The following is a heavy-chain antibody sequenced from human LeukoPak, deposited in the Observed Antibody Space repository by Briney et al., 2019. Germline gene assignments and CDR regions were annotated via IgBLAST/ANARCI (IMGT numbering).Heavy chain of an antibody. CDR1: GYTFTSYD. D-gene: IGHD1-7*01. J-gene: IGHJ4*02. V-gene: IGHV1-8*03. CDR2: MNPNSGST. CDR3: ATGPPKWNYVEYFFVY. Sequence: ASVKVSCKASGYTFTSYDINWVRQATGHRLEWMGWMNPNSGSTGYAQKFQGRVTITRNTSISTAYMELSGLTSEHTALHYCATGPPKWNYVEYFFVYWGRGNLVTVSS.